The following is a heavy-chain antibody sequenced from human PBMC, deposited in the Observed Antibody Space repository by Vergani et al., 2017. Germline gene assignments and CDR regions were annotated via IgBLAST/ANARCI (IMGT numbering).Heavy chain of an antibody. Sequence: EVQLLESGGGLVQPGGSLRLSCEASGFSFPGYAMSWVRQAPGKGLEWVSSVSGSSATPYYADSVKGRFIISRDNSKNTLHLQMNSLRADDTAVYYCTKGSRGYTGYFFDYWGQGTLVAVSS. J-gene: IGHJ4*02. D-gene: IGHD5-12*01. CDR2: VSGSSATP. CDR1: GFSFPGYA. V-gene: IGHV3-23*01. CDR3: TKGSRGYTGYFFDY.